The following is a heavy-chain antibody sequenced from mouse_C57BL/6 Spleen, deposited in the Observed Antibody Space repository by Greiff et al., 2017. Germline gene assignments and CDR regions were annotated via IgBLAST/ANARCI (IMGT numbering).Heavy chain of an antibody. Sequence: EVQLVESGGDLVKPGGSLKLSCAASGFTFSSYGMSWVRQTPDKRLEWVATISSGGSYTYYPDSVKGRFTISRDNAKNTLYLQMSSLKSEDTAMYYCARGLLRSSMDYWGQGTSVTVSS. CDR2: ISSGGSYT. V-gene: IGHV5-6*01. CDR1: GFTFSSYG. D-gene: IGHD1-1*01. J-gene: IGHJ4*01. CDR3: ARGLLRSSMDY.